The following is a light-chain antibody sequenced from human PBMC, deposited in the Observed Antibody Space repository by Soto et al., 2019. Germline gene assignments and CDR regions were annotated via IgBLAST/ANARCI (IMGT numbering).Light chain of an antibody. CDR1: SSDVGGYNY. CDR3: SSYTTIKTVV. V-gene: IGLV2-14*01. J-gene: IGLJ2*01. CDR2: EVS. Sequence: QSALTQPASVSESPGQSITISCTGTSSDVGGYNYVSWYQQHPGKAPKLMIFEVSNRPSGISDRFSGFKSANTAYLTISGVQPEDEADYHCSSYTTIKTVVFGGGTKLTVL.